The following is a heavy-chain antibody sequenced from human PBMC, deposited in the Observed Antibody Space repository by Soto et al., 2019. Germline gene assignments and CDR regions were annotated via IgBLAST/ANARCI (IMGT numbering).Heavy chain of an antibody. CDR2: IYYSGST. CDR1: GGSISSGGYY. CDR3: ARDGPTIQLWSE. V-gene: IGHV4-31*03. D-gene: IGHD5-18*01. Sequence: PSETLSLTCTVSGGSISSGGYYWSWIRQHPGKGLEWIGYIYYSGSTYYNPSLKSRVTISVDTSKNQFSLKLSSVTADDTAVYYCARDGPTIQLWSEWGQGTLVTVSS. J-gene: IGHJ4*02.